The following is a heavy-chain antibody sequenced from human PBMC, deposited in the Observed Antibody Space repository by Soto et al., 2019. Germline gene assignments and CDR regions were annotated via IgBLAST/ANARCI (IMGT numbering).Heavy chain of an antibody. D-gene: IGHD4-17*01. V-gene: IGHV4-39*01. CDR1: GGSISSSSYY. CDR2: IYYSENT. J-gene: IGHJ3*02. CDR3: VSRTVTTSNAFDI. Sequence: PSETLSLTCTVSGGSISSSSYYWGWVRQPPGQGLEWIGSIYYSENTYYNPSLKSRATIYLDTSKNQFSLKLSSVTAADTAVYYCVSRTVTTSNAFDIWGQGTMVTVSS.